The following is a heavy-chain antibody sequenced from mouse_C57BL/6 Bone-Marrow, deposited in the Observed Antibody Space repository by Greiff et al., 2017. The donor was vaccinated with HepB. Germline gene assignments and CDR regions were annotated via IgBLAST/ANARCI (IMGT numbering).Heavy chain of an antibody. J-gene: IGHJ1*03. CDR2: IRNKANGYTT. V-gene: IGHV7-3*01. Sequence: EVMLVESGGGLVQPGGSLSLSCAASGFTFTDYYMSWVPQPPGKALEWLGFIRNKANGYTTEYSASVKGRFTISRDNSQSILYLQMNALRAEDSATYYCASYSTRWYFDVWGTGTTVTVSS. CDR1: GFTFTDYY. CDR3: ASYSTRWYFDV. D-gene: IGHD2-1*01.